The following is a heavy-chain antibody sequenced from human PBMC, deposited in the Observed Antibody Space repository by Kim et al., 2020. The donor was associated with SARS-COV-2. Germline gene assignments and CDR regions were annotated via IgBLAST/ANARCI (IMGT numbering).Heavy chain of an antibody. V-gene: IGHV3-23*01. Sequence: GGSLRLSCAVSGLTFRSFAMTWVRQAPGKGLDWVSAISGSGAGTYYTDSVKGRFTISRDNSKNTFYLQLNSLRAEDTAVYYCAKMKWQQATNYGMDVWGQGTTVTVSS. CDR3: AKMKWQQATNYGMDV. J-gene: IGHJ6*02. CDR2: ISGSGAGT. D-gene: IGHD6-13*01. CDR1: GLTFRSFA.